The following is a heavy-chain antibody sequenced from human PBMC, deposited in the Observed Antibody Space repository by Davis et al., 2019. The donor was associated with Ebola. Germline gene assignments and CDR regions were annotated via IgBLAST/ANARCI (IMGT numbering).Heavy chain of an antibody. V-gene: IGHV3-23*03. CDR2: IHNDAETT. Sequence: GESLKISCVTSGFTFNTYAMSWVRQAPGKGLEWVSIIHNDAETTYYADSVKGRFTISRDDSKNTLYLQMNSLRAEDTAVYYCAKWDGYGDYWGQGTLVTVPS. CDR3: AKWDGYGDY. D-gene: IGHD5-24*01. J-gene: IGHJ4*02. CDR1: GFTFNTYA.